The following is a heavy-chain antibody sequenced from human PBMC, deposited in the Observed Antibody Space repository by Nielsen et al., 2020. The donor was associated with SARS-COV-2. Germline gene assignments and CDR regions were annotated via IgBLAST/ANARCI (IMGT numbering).Heavy chain of an antibody. CDR3: ARGLVPAAMWMDVYYGMDV. CDR2: IKQDGSEK. D-gene: IGHD2-2*01. CDR1: GFTFSSYW. V-gene: IGHV3-7*03. J-gene: IGHJ6*02. Sequence: GGSLRLSCAASGFTFSSYWMSWVRQAPGKGLEWVANIKQDGSEKYYVDSVKGRFTISRDNAKNSLYLQMNSLRAEDTAVYYCARGLVPAAMWMDVYYGMDVWGHGTTVTVSS.